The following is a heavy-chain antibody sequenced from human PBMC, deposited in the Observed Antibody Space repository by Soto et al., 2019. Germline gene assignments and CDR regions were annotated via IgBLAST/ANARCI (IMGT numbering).Heavy chain of an antibody. D-gene: IGHD1-26*01. J-gene: IGHJ5*01. CDR3: VRDAVVGATKGGNYWFDS. CDR1: GFTFSSYG. Sequence: QVQLVESGGGVVQPGRSLRLSCAASGFTFSSYGMNWVRQAPGKGLEWVAVIWYDGGNKFYADSVKGRFTISRDHSNNTVHLQMNSLRGEDTAVYYCVRDAVVGATKGGNYWFDSWGQGTLVTVSS. CDR2: IWYDGGNK. V-gene: IGHV3-33*01.